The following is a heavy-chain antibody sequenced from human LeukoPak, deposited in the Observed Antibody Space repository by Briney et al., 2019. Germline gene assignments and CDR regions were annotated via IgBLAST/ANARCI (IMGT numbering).Heavy chain of an antibody. CDR3: ATPPPTTFGVVISETYGMDV. J-gene: IGHJ6*02. CDR1: GYTLTELS. CDR2: FDPEDGET. Sequence: ASEKVSCKVSGYTLTELSMHWVRQAPGKGLEWMGGFDPEDGETIYAQKFQGRVTMTEDTSTDTAYMELSSLRSEDTAVYYCATPPPTTFGVVISETYGMDVWGQGTTVTVSS. D-gene: IGHD3-3*01. V-gene: IGHV1-24*01.